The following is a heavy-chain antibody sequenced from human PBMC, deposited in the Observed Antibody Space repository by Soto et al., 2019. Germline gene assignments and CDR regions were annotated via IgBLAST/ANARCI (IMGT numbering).Heavy chain of an antibody. CDR1: GYTFTGYY. CDR3: ATAKVLDEYSSSLGGFHWFDP. CDR2: INPNSGGT. Sequence: ASVKVSCKASGYTFTGYYMHWVRQAPGQGLEWMGWINPNSGGTNYAQKFKGWVTMTRDTSNSTAYKELSRLRSEDTAVDNCATAKVLDEYSSSLGGFHWFDPWGQGTLVTVPS. D-gene: IGHD6-6*01. J-gene: IGHJ5*02. V-gene: IGHV1-2*04.